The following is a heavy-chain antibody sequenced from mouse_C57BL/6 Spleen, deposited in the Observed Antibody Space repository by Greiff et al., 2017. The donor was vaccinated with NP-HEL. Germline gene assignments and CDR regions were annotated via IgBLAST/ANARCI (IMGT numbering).Heavy chain of an antibody. CDR1: GYTFTDYY. D-gene: IGHD2-3*01. CDR3: ARALDGSFDY. V-gene: IGHV1-26*01. CDR2: INPNNGGT. J-gene: IGHJ2*01. Sequence: EVKLQQSGPELVKPGASVKISCKASGYTFTDYYMNWVKQSHGKSLEWIGDINPNNGGTSYNQKFKGKATLTVDKSSSTAYMELRSLTSEDSAVYYCARALDGSFDYWGQGTTLTVSS.